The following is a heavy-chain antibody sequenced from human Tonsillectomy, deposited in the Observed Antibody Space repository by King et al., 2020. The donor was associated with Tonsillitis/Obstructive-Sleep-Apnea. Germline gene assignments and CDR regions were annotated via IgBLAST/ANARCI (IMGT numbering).Heavy chain of an antibody. V-gene: IGHV3-23*04. D-gene: IGHD5-18*01. J-gene: IGHJ4*02. CDR3: ANEVVHSGYSYGPPDF. CDR2: ISPSGGST. CDR1: GFTFSSYA. Sequence: VQLVESGGGLVQPGGSLRLSCAASGFTFSSYAMSWVRQAPGKGLEWVSGISPSGGSTYYAGSVKGRFTISRDNSKNTLYLQMNSLRAEATAVYYCANEVVHSGYSYGPPDFWGQGTLVTVSS.